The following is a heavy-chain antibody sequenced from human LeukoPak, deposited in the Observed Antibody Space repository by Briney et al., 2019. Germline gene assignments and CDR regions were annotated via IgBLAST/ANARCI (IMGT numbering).Heavy chain of an antibody. CDR3: AREYGDKLYYYYYYMDV. D-gene: IGHD4-17*01. CDR1: GFTFSTYT. CDR2: ISYDGNNK. V-gene: IGHV3-30*04. Sequence: LPGGSLRLSCAASGFTFSTYTMHWVGQAPGKGLEWVAVISYDGNNKYYADSVKGRFTISRDNSKNTLYLQMNSLRAEDTAVYYCAREYGDKLYYYYYYMDVWGKGTTITVSS. J-gene: IGHJ6*03.